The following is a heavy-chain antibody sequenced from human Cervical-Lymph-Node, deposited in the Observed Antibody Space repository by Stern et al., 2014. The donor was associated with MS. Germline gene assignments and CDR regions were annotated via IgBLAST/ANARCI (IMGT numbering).Heavy chain of an antibody. Sequence: QVTLKESGPALVKPTQTLTLSCTFSGFSLSTSGLQVGWIPQPPGQALEWLAYIYWDDQKRYSPSLKSRLTITKDTSKNQVVLTLTNVDPVDTATYYCAHRTAGPFDYWGQGTLVTVSS. CDR3: AHRTAGPFDY. CDR1: GFSLSTSGLQ. J-gene: IGHJ4*02. CDR2: IYWDDQK. V-gene: IGHV2-5*08.